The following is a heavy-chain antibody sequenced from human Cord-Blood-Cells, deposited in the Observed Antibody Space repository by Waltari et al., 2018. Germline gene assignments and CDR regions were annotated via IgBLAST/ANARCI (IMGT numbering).Heavy chain of an antibody. CDR1: GGSISSSSYY. V-gene: IGHV4-39*01. Sequence: QLQLQESGPGLVKPSETLSLTCTVSGGSISSSSYYWGWICQPQGKGLEWIVSIYYSGSTYYNPSLKSRGTISVDTSKNQFSLKLSSVTAADTAVYYCARLSLWPTNHDYWGQGTLVTVSS. D-gene: IGHD2-21*01. J-gene: IGHJ4*02. CDR3: ARLSLWPTNHDY. CDR2: IYYSGST.